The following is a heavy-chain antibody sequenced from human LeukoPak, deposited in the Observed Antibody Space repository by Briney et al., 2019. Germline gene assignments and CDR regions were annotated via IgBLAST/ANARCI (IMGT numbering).Heavy chain of an antibody. CDR3: ARGYGDYGDWFDP. D-gene: IGHD4-17*01. CDR1: GGSISSYY. Sequence: SETLSLTCTVSGGSISSYYWSWIRQPPGKGLEWIGYIYYSGSTNYNPSLKSRVTISVDTSKNQFSLKLSSVTAADTAMYYCARGYGDYGDWFDPWGQGTLVTVSS. J-gene: IGHJ5*02. V-gene: IGHV4-59*08. CDR2: IYYSGST.